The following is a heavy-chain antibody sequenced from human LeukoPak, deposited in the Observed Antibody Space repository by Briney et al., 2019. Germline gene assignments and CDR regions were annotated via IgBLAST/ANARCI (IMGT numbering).Heavy chain of an antibody. D-gene: IGHD6-13*01. CDR3: AREITAAAGTHAFDI. CDR1: GYTFIHYG. J-gene: IGHJ3*02. Sequence: ASVKVSCKASGYTFIHYGITWVRQAPGQGLEWMGWISAYNGNTNYAQKFQGRVTITADKSTSTAYMELSSLRSEDTAVYYCAREITAAAGTHAFDIWGQGTMVTVSS. V-gene: IGHV1-18*01. CDR2: ISAYNGNT.